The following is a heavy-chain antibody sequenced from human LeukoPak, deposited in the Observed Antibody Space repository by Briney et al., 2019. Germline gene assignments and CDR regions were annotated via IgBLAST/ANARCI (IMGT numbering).Heavy chain of an antibody. J-gene: IGHJ2*01. Sequence: PGGSLRLSCVASGFTFSSYEVNWVRQTPGKGLEWLSYISTLSSTIFYADSVKGRFTISRDNAKNSLYLEMNSLRGDDTAIYYCVRKAWEGHRNLDLWGRGTLVTVSS. CDR1: GFTFSSYE. CDR2: ISTLSSTI. CDR3: VRKAWEGHRNLDL. D-gene: IGHD1-14*01. V-gene: IGHV3-48*03.